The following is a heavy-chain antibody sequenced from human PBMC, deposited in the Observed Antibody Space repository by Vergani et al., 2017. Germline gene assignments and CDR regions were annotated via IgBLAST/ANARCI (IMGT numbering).Heavy chain of an antibody. CDR2: ISYSGGST. D-gene: IGHD3-10*01. CDR1: AISLSTYT. J-gene: IGHJ4*02. CDR3: ASQGIRGVMAD. V-gene: IGHV3-23*01. Sequence: EVQLMASGGGLVQPGGSLRLSCSESAISLSTYTMSWVRQVPGRGLEWVSTISYSGGSTYYAESVRGRFTISRDGSKSILYLLMNSLRVEDTAIYYCASQGIRGVMADWGQGVLVTVSS.